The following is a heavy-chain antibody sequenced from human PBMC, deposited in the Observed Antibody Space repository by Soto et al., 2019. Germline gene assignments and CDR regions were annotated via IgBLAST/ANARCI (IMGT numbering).Heavy chain of an antibody. J-gene: IGHJ5*02. CDR1: GGSISSGGYY. V-gene: IGHV4-31*03. Sequence: SETLSLTCTVSGGSISSGGYYWSWIRQHPGKGLEWIGYIYYSGSTYYNPSLKSRVTISVDTSNTPFSLKLSSVTAADTAVYYCARALGIPTWFDPWGQGTLVTVSS. CDR2: IYYSGST. CDR3: ARALGIPTWFDP.